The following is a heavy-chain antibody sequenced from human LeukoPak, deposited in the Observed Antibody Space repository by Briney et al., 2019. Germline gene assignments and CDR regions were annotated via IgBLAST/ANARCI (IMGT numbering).Heavy chain of an antibody. CDR2: IYHSGGT. CDR1: GGSIRSSYYY. CDR3: ARGTHDFWSGPNWFDP. J-gene: IGHJ5*02. V-gene: IGHV4-30-2*01. D-gene: IGHD3-3*01. Sequence: SETLSLTCTVSGGSIRSSYYYWGWIRQPPGKGLEWIGYIYHSGGTYYNPSLKSRVTISVDRSKNQFSLKLSSVTAADTAVYYCARGTHDFWSGPNWFDPWGQGTLVTVSS.